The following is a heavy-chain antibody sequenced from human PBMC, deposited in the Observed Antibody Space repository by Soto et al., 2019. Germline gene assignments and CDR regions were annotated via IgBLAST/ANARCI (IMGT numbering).Heavy chain of an antibody. J-gene: IGHJ4*02. CDR1: GGTFNNYV. Sequence: QVQLVQSGAEVKKPGSSVKVSCRASGGTFNNYVINWVRQAPGQGLEWMAGIIPIFGTPNYAQKFQGRVTITADKCTSTAYMELNVLRSEDTAVYYCAGRCDGTNCLAHFDYWGQGTLVTVSS. CDR2: IIPIFGTP. CDR3: AGRCDGTNCLAHFDY. D-gene: IGHD2-2*01. V-gene: IGHV1-69*06.